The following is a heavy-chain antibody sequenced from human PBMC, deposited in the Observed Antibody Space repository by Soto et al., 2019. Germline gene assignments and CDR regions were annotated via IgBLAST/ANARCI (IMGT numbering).Heavy chain of an antibody. D-gene: IGHD3-10*01. CDR1: GFTFDDYA. Sequence: EVQLVESGGGLVQPGRSLRLSCAASGFTFDDYAMHWVRQARGKGLEWVSGISWNSGSIGYADSVKGRFTISRDNAKNSLYLQMNSLRAEDTALYYCAKDRSPYYYGSGSYTAFDIWGQGTMVTVSS. CDR2: ISWNSGSI. V-gene: IGHV3-9*01. J-gene: IGHJ3*02. CDR3: AKDRSPYYYGSGSYTAFDI.